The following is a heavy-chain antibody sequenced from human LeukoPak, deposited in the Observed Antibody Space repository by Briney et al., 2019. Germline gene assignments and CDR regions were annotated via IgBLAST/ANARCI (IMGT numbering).Heavy chain of an antibody. CDR2: ISYDGSNK. V-gene: IGHV3-30*18. CDR1: GFTFSSHG. Sequence: GGSLRLSCAASGFTFSSHGMHWVRQAPGKGLEWVAVISYDGSNKYYADSVKGRFTISRDNSKNTLYLQMNSLRAEDTAVYYCAKVDDYYGMDVWGQGTTVTVSS. J-gene: IGHJ6*02. CDR3: AKVDDYYGMDV.